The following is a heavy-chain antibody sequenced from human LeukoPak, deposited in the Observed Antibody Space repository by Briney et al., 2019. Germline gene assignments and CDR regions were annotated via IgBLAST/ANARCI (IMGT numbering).Heavy chain of an antibody. Sequence: ASVKVSCKASGYTFTSYGISWVRQAPGQGLEWMGWISAYNGNTNYAQKLQGRVTMTTDTSTSTAYMELRSLRSDDTAVYYCARAQPLRYFDWLLQEWFDPWGQGTLVTVSS. D-gene: IGHD3-9*01. V-gene: IGHV1-18*01. CDR3: ARAQPLRYFDWLLQEWFDP. CDR1: GYTFTSYG. J-gene: IGHJ5*02. CDR2: ISAYNGNT.